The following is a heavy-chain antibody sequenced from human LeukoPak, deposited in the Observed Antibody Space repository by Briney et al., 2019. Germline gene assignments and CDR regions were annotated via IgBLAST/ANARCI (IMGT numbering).Heavy chain of an antibody. CDR2: ISAYNGNT. CDR1: GYTFTSYG. CDR3: ARDNGPRPMVRGVPFDY. D-gene: IGHD3-10*01. J-gene: IGHJ4*02. Sequence: ASVKVSCKASGYTFTSYGISWVRQAPGQGLEWMGWISAYNGNTNYAQKLQGRVTMTTDTSTSTAYMELRSLRSDDTAVYYCARDNGPRPMVRGVPFDYWGQGTLVTVSS. V-gene: IGHV1-18*01.